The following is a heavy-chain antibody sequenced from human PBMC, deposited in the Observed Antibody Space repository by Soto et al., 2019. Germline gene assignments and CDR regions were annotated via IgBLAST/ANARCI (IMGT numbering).Heavy chain of an antibody. V-gene: IGHV1-3*01. CDR2: INAGNGNT. CDR1: GYTFTSYA. CDR3: ARGLLRNWFDP. Sequence: GGSVKVSCKASGYTFTSYAMHWVRQAPGQRLEWMGWINAGNGNTKYSQKFQGRVTITRDTSASTAYMELSSLRSEDTAVYYCARGLLRNWFDPWGQGTLVTVSS. J-gene: IGHJ5*02. D-gene: IGHD1-26*01.